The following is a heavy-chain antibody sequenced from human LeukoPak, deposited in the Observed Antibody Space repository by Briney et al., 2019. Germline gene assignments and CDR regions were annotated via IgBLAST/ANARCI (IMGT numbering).Heavy chain of an antibody. CDR2: IFYSGST. CDR3: ARLPTVTFFDY. D-gene: IGHD4-17*01. J-gene: IGHJ4*02. Sequence: SETLSLTCTVSGGSISTYYWSWIRQPPGKGLEWIGYIFYSGSTNYNPSLKSRVTISVDTSKNQFSLKLSSVTAADTAVYYCARLPTVTFFDYWGQGTLVTVSS. V-gene: IGHV4-59*08. CDR1: GGSISTYY.